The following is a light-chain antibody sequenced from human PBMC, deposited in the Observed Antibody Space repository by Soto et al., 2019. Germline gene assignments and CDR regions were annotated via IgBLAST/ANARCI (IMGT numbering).Light chain of an antibody. CDR3: QSWDISRGGDV. CDR2: GNT. CDR1: SSNLGAGYD. V-gene: IGLV1-40*01. J-gene: IGLJ1*01. Sequence: QSVLTQTRSVSGATGQSVTISCTGSSSNLGAGYDAHWFQFLPGTAPKLLIYGNTNRPSGVPDRFSGSKSATSASLSITGLQSEDEAEDFCQSWDISRGGDVLGSGTMVTVL.